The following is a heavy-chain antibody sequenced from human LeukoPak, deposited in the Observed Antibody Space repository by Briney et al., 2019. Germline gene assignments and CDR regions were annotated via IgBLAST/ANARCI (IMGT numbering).Heavy chain of an antibody. J-gene: IGHJ4*02. V-gene: IGHV1-2*06. D-gene: IGHD2-15*01. CDR3: ASDIVVVVAATRDY. CDR1: GYTFTGYY. Sequence: ASVKVSCKASGYTFTGYYMHWVRQAPGQGLEWMGRINPNSGGTNYVQKFQGRVTMTRDTSISTAYMELSRLRSDDTAVYYCASDIVVVVAATRDYWGQGTLVTVTS. CDR2: INPNSGGT.